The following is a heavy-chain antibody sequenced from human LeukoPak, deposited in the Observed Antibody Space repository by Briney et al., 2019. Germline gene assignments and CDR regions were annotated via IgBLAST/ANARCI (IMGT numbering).Heavy chain of an antibody. CDR1: GFTFSSNA. CDR3: AKNSLRTDLTYYFDY. Sequence: GGSLRLSCAASGFTFSSNAMSRVRQAPGKGLEWVSAISGSGGSTYYADSVKGRFTISRDNSKNTLYLQMNSLRAEDTAVYYCAKNSLRTDLTYYFDYWGQGTLVTVSS. J-gene: IGHJ4*02. V-gene: IGHV3-23*01. CDR2: ISGSGGST.